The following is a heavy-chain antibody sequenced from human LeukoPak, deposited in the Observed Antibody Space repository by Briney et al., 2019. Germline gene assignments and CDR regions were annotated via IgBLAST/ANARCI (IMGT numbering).Heavy chain of an antibody. D-gene: IGHD3-22*01. J-gene: IGHJ4*02. V-gene: IGHV3-53*01. CDR2: IYSDNT. Sequence: SGGSLRLSCTVSGFTVSSNSMSWVRRAPGKGLEWVSFIYSDNTHYSDSVKGRFTISRDNSKNTLYLQMNSLRAEDTAVYYCAKLPRITMIVVVIWGQGTLVTVSS. CDR3: AKLPRITMIVVVI. CDR1: GFTVSSNS.